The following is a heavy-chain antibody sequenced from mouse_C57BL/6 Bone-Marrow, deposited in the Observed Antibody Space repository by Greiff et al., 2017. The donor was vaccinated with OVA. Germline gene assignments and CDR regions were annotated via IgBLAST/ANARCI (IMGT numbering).Heavy chain of an antibody. V-gene: IGHV1-82*01. D-gene: IGHD2-3*01. CDR3: ARSGGYSGY. CDR1: GYAFSSSW. J-gene: IGHJ2*01. Sequence: VKLQQSGPELVKPGASVKISCKASGYAFSSSWMNWVKQRPGKGLEWIGRIYPGDGDTNYNGKFKGKATLTAHKSSSTAYMQLSSLTSEDAAVYFCARSGGYSGYWGQGTTLTVSS. CDR2: IYPGDGDT.